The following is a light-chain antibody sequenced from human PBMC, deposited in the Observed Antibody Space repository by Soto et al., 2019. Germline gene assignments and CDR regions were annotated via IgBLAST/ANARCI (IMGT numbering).Light chain of an antibody. V-gene: IGKV1-5*01. J-gene: IGKJ2*01. CDR3: QQYDSYSLVDT. CDR2: DAS. Sequence: DIQMTQSPSTLSASVGYIVTITCRASQSINIWLAWYQQKPGKAPKLLIFDASILESGVPSRVSGSGSVTEFTLAISSLQPDDFATYYCQQYDSYSLVDTFGQGTKVEI. CDR1: QSINIW.